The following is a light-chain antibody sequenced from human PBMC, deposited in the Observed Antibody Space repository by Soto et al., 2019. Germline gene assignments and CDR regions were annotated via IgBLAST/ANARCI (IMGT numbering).Light chain of an antibody. CDR3: QQYNSYMYT. Sequence: DIQMTQSPSTMSASVGDRVTITCRASQSISSWLAWYQQKPGKAPKLLIYKTCSLESGVPSRFSRSRSRTEFTITIISLQPNDFATYYCQQYNSYMYTFGQGTKREIK. CDR1: QSISSW. V-gene: IGKV1-5*03. CDR2: KTC. J-gene: IGKJ2*01.